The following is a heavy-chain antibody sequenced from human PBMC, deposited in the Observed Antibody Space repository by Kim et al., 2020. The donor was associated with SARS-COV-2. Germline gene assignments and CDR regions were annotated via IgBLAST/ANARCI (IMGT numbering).Heavy chain of an antibody. Sequence: GGSLRLSCVASGITFSRSGMHWVRQAPGKGLDWVAFISYDVTSKDYTDAVKGRFTISRDNSKNTLYLQMNTLRGEDSAVYYCARDRAGTDIDHWGQGALGTVSS. D-gene: IGHD1-1*01. CDR3: ARDRAGTDIDH. V-gene: IGHV3-30*03. CDR2: ISYDVTSK. CDR1: GITFSRSG. J-gene: IGHJ4*02.